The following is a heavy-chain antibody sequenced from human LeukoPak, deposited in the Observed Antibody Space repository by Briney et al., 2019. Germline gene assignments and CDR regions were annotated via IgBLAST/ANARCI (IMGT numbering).Heavy chain of an antibody. V-gene: IGHV3-48*03. CDR3: AREDASAFDI. Sequence: PGGSLRLSCAASGFTFSNHEMNWVRQAPGKGLEWVSYISRSGSTIYYADSVKGRFTISRDNAKNSLFLQMNTLRAEDTAVYYCAREDASAFDIWGQGTMVTVSS. CDR2: ISRSGSTI. J-gene: IGHJ3*02. CDR1: GFTFSNHE.